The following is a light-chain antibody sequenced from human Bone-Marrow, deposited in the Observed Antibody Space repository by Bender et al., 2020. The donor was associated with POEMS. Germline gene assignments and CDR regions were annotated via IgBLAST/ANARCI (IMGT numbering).Light chain of an antibody. CDR1: SSDVGSYDL. CDR2: EVR. Sequence: QSALTQPASVSGSPGQSITISCTGASSDVGSYDLVSWYLQHPGKAPKLIIYEVRKRPSGVPDRFSGSKSGTSASLAITGLQSDDEAIYFCVAWDASLNGWVFGGGTKLTVL. J-gene: IGLJ3*02. CDR3: VAWDASLNGWV. V-gene: IGLV2-14*02.